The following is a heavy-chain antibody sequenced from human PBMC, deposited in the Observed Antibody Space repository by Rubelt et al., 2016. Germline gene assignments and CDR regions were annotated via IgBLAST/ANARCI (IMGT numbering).Heavy chain of an antibody. CDR2: ISSGGST. CDR3: ARGWELLPFDY. CDR1: GFTVSSNY. V-gene: IGHV3-66*01. J-gene: IGHJ4*02. Sequence: EVQLVESGGGLVQPGGSLRLSCAASGFTVSSNYMSLVRQAPGKGLEWVSVISSGGSTYYADSVKGRFTSSRDNSKNTLYLQMNSLRAEDTAVYYCARGWELLPFDYWGQGTLVTVSS. D-gene: IGHD1-26*01.